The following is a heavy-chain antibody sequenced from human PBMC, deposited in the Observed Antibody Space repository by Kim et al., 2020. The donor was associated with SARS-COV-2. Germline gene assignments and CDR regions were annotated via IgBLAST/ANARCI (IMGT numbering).Heavy chain of an antibody. CDR2: INHSGST. Sequence: SETLSLTCAVYGGSFSGYYWSWIRQPPGKGLEWIGEINHSGSTNYNPSLKSRVTISVDTSKNQFSLKLSSVTAADTAVYYCARRFGVVRGKAYYYYYGMDVWGQGTTVTVSS. D-gene: IGHD3-3*01. CDR3: ARRFGVVRGKAYYYYYGMDV. V-gene: IGHV4-34*01. J-gene: IGHJ6*02. CDR1: GGSFSGYY.